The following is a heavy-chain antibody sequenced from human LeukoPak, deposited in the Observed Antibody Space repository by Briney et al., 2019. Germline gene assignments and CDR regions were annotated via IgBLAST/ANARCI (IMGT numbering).Heavy chain of an antibody. CDR2: INHSGST. V-gene: IGHV4-34*01. Sequence: SETLSLTCAVYGGSFSGYYWSWLRQPPGKELEWIGEINHSGSTNYNPSLKSRVTISVDTSKNQFSLKLSSVTAADTAVYYCARRLSRPRSASHIDYWSQGTLVTVSS. CDR3: ARRLSRPRSASHIDY. D-gene: IGHD2/OR15-2a*01. J-gene: IGHJ4*02. CDR1: GGSFSGYY.